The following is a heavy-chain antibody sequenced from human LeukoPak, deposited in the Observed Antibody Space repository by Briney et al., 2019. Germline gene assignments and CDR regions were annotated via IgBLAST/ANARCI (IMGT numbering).Heavy chain of an antibody. CDR2: IKSDGSST. CDR1: GFTFSNYW. Sequence: GGSLRLSCAASGFTFSNYWMHWVRQAPGEALMWVSRIKSDGSSTTYADSVKGRFTISRDNAKNTLYLQMNSLRAEDTAVYYCSRDSLSSCGGDCYSGLDVWGQGTTVTVSS. CDR3: SRDSLSSCGGDCYSGLDV. D-gene: IGHD2-21*02. V-gene: IGHV3-74*01. J-gene: IGHJ6*02.